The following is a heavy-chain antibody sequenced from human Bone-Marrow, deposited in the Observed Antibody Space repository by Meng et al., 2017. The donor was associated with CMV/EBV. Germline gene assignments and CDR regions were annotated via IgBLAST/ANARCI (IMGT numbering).Heavy chain of an antibody. D-gene: IGHD6-6*01. CDR2: IYYSGST. CDR3: ARVGSLFSSSSDYWFDP. J-gene: IGHJ5*02. Sequence: SETLSLTCTVSGGSVSSGSYYWSWIRQPPGKGLEWIGYIYYSGSTYYNPSLKSRVTVSVDTSKNQFSLKLSSVTAADTAVYYCARVGSLFSSSSDYWFDPWGQGTLVTVSS. CDR1: GGSVSSGSYY. V-gene: IGHV4-61*01.